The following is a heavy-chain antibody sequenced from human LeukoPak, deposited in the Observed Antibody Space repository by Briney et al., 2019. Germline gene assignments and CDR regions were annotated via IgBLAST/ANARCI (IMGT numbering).Heavy chain of an antibody. CDR1: GFTFSSYA. CDR2: ISGSGGST. CDR3: AKDNSYAMVNYFDY. V-gene: IGHV3-23*01. Sequence: GGSLRLSCAASGFTFSSYAMSWVRQAPGKGLEWVSAISGSGGSTYYADSVKGRFTISRDNSKNTLYLQMSSLRAEDTAVYYCAKDNSYAMVNYFDYWGQGTLVTVSS. D-gene: IGHD4-23*01. J-gene: IGHJ4*02.